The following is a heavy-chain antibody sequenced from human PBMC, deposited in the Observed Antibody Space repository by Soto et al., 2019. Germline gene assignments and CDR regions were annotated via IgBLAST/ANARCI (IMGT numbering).Heavy chain of an antibody. CDR1: GYTFTSYD. CDR2: MNPNNGNT. CDR3: ARFEGATDGMDV. Sequence: ASVKVSCKASGYTFTSYDINWVRQATGQGLEWMGWMNPNNGNTGYAQKFQGRVTMTRNTSISTAYMELSSLRSEDTAVYYCARFEGATDGMDVWGQGTTVTVSS. J-gene: IGHJ6*02. V-gene: IGHV1-8*01. D-gene: IGHD1-26*01.